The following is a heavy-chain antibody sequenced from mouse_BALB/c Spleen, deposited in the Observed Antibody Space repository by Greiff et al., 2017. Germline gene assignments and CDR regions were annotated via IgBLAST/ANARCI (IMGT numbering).Heavy chain of an antibody. J-gene: IGHJ4*01. CDR2: INPYNGDT. V-gene: IGHV1-37*01. CDR3: GKSLAYGRYAMDY. D-gene: IGHD2-1*01. Sequence: DVQLQESGPELVKPGASVKISCKASGYSFTGYFMNWVKQSHGKSLEWIGRINPYNGDTFYNQKFKGKATLTVDKSSSTAHMELLSLTSEDSAVYYCGKSLAYGRYAMDYWGQGTSVTVSS. CDR1: GYSFTGYF.